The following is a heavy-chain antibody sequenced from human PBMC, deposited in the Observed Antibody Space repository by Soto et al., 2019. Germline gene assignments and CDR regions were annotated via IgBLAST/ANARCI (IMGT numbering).Heavy chain of an antibody. CDR3: AKGSWYRITMIVGAFDI. CDR1: GFTFSSYA. J-gene: IGHJ3*02. Sequence: GGSLRLSCAASGFTFSSYAMSWVRQAPGKGLEWVSAISGSGGSTYYADSVKGRFTISRDNSKNTLYLQMNSLRAEDTAVYYCAKGSWYRITMIVGAFDIWGQGTMVTVSS. D-gene: IGHD3-22*01. CDR2: ISGSGGST. V-gene: IGHV3-23*01.